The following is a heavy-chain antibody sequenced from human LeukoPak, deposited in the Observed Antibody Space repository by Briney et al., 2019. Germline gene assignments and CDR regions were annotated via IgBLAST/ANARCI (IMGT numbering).Heavy chain of an antibody. CDR2: ISGDAGST. D-gene: IGHD5-24*01. CDR1: GFTFDDYA. Sequence: GGSLRLSCAASGFTFDDYAMHWVRQAPGKGLEWVSLISGDAGSTYYADSVKGRFTISRDDSRNSLYLQMNSLRTEDTAFYYCAKDIYRGLDMATRPDYWGQGTLVTVSS. CDR3: AKDIYRGLDMATRPDY. V-gene: IGHV3-43*02. J-gene: IGHJ4*02.